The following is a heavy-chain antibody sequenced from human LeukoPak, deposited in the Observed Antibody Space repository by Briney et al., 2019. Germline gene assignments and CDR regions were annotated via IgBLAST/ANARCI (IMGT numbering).Heavy chain of an antibody. J-gene: IGHJ4*02. V-gene: IGHV4-38-2*01. D-gene: IGHD5-18*01. CDR2: IYTSGST. CDR1: GYSISSGYY. Sequence: SETLSLTCAVSGYSISSGYYWGWIRQPPGKGLEWIGRIYTSGSTNYNPSLKSRVTMSVDTSKNQFSLKLSSVTAADTAVYYCAASQVGGYGYGSYFDYWGQGTLVTVSS. CDR3: AASQVGGYGYGSYFDY.